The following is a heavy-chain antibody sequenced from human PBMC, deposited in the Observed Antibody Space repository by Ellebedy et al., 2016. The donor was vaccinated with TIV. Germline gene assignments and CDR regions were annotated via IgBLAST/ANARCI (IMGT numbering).Heavy chain of an antibody. CDR1: GFTFSSYS. Sequence: GESLKISXAASGFTFSSYSMNWVRQAPGKGLEWVSYINSRSSTIYYADSVKGRFTISRDNAKNSLCLQMNSLRAEDTAVYYCAREGGGSYEGPAFDIWGQGTMVTVSS. CDR3: AREGGGSYEGPAFDI. D-gene: IGHD1-26*01. V-gene: IGHV3-48*01. J-gene: IGHJ3*02. CDR2: INSRSSTI.